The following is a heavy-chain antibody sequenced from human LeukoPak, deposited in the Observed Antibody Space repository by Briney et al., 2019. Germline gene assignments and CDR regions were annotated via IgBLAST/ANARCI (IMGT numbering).Heavy chain of an antibody. J-gene: IGHJ4*02. CDR2: IYPGDSDT. CDR3: ARPDTAMVPIDY. D-gene: IGHD5-18*01. CDR1: GYSFTSYW. V-gene: IGHV5-51*01. Sequence: GGSLRLSCKGSGYSFTSYWIGWVRQMPGKGLEWMGIIYPGDSDTRYSPSFQGQVTISADKSISTAYLQWSSLKASDTAMYYCARPDTAMVPIDYWGQGTLVTVSS.